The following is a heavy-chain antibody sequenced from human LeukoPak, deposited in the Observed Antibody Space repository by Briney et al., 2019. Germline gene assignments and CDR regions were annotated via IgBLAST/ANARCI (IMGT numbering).Heavy chain of an antibody. CDR3: AREVAGEEFDY. CDR1: GYTFTSYY. V-gene: IGHV1-46*01. CDR2: INPSGGST. Sequence: ASVTVSCTASGYTFTSYYMHWVRQAPGQGLEWMGIINPSGGSTSYAQKFQGRVTMTRDTSTSTVYMELSSLRSEDTAVYYCAREVAGEEFDYWGQGTLVTVSS. D-gene: IGHD2-15*01. J-gene: IGHJ4*02.